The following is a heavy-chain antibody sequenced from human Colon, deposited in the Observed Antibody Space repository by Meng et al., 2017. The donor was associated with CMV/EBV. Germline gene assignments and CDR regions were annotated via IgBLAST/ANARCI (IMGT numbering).Heavy chain of an antibody. Sequence: LKISCAASGFTFSSYAMHWVRQAPGKGLEWVAVISYDGSNKYYADSVKGRFTISRDNSKNTPYLQMNSLRAEDTAVYYCARDHYDFWSGYYYYYYGMDVWGQGTTVTVSS. J-gene: IGHJ6*02. CDR1: GFTFSSYA. CDR2: ISYDGSNK. D-gene: IGHD3-3*01. CDR3: ARDHYDFWSGYYYYYYGMDV. V-gene: IGHV3-30-3*01.